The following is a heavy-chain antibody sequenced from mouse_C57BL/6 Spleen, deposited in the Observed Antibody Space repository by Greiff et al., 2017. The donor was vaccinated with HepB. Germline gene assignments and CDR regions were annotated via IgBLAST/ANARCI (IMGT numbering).Heavy chain of an antibody. CDR2: IDPSDSYT. J-gene: IGHJ3*01. CDR3: ARRKGGDGFAY. V-gene: IGHV1-50*01. Sequence: VQLQQPGAELVKPGASVKLSCKASGYTFTSYWMQWVKQRPGQGLEWIGEIDPSDSYTNYNQKFKGKATLTVDTSSSTAYMQLSSLTSEDSAVYYCARRKGGDGFAYWGQGTLVTVSA. CDR1: GYTFTSYW.